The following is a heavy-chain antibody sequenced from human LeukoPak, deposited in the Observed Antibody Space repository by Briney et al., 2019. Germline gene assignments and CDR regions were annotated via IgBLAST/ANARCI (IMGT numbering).Heavy chain of an antibody. CDR1: GFTFTDYY. J-gene: IGHJ6*02. Sequence: ASVKVSCKTSGFTFTDYYMHWVRQAPGQGLEGMGWIDPNSSGIKNEKKYKGRVTMTRDTSISTSYMELTRLRPDDTAVYYCARGPSRGEFIPDGMDVWGQGTTVTVSS. D-gene: IGHD3-16*01. V-gene: IGHV1-2*02. CDR3: ARGPSRGEFIPDGMDV. CDR2: IDPNSSGI.